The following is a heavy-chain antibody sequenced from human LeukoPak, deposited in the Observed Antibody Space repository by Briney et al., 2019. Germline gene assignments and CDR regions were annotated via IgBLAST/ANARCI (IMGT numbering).Heavy chain of an antibody. Sequence: PGGSLRLSCAASGFILEDYTMHWVRQAPGKTLEWVSLISWDGTTYYADSVKGRFTISRDNSKDSLSLQMDTLRSEDTAFYYCVKDLSYESSGSFFDFWGQGTLVTVS. D-gene: IGHD3-22*01. CDR1: GFILEDYT. J-gene: IGHJ4*02. V-gene: IGHV3-43*01. CDR2: ISWDGTT. CDR3: VKDLSYESSGSFFDF.